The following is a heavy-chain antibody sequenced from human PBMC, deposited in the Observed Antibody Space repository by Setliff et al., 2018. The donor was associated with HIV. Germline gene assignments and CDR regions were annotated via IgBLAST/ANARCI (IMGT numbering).Heavy chain of an antibody. V-gene: IGHV3-21*01. CDR2: ISSSNSYK. CDR3: ARDTGQLVYYFDS. CDR1: GFTFNSYS. D-gene: IGHD6-6*01. J-gene: IGHJ4*02. Sequence: GGSLRLSCAASGFTFNSYSMNWVRQAPGKGLEWVSSISSSNSYKHYADSVKGRFTISRDNAKNSLYLQMSSLRAEDTAVYFCARDTGQLVYYFDSWGQGTLVTVSS.